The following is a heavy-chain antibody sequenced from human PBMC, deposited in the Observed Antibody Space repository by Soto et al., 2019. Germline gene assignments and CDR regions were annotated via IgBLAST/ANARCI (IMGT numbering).Heavy chain of an antibody. J-gene: IGHJ4*02. Sequence: QVQLVQSGAEVRKPGASVKVSCEASGYTFTSYDIYWVRQATGQGLEWMGWMNPNTGNSGYAQKFQGRVTMTSDTSKSTAHMEVSSLRSEDTAVYYCARRAETNGWNGFGADKYYFDFWGQGPLVTVSS. V-gene: IGHV1-8*01. CDR1: GYTFTSYD. CDR2: MNPNTGNS. D-gene: IGHD1-1*01. CDR3: ARRAETNGWNGFGADKYYFDF.